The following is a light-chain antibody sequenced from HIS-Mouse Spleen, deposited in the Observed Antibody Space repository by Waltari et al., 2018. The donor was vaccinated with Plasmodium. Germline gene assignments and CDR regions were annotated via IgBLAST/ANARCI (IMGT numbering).Light chain of an antibody. Sequence: QSALTQPASVSGSPGQSITIHCTGTSSDVGGYNYVSWYQQHPGKAPKLMIYDVSNRPSGVSNRFSGSKSGNTASRTISGLQAEDEADYYCSSYTSSSTLNYVFGTGTKVTVL. CDR3: SSYTSSSTLNYV. CDR2: DVS. V-gene: IGLV2-14*03. J-gene: IGLJ1*01. CDR1: SSDVGGYNY.